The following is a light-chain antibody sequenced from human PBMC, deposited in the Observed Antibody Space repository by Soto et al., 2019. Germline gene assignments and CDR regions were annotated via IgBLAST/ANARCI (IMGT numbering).Light chain of an antibody. CDR3: QQYGSSGT. CDR2: GAS. V-gene: IGKV3-20*01. J-gene: IGKJ1*01. Sequence: EIVLTQSPGTLSLSPGERAPLSCRASQSVSSSYLAWYQQKPGQAPRLLIYGASSRATGIPDRFSGSGSGTYFTLTISRLEPEYFAVYYCQQYGSSGTVGQGTKVDIK. CDR1: QSVSSSY.